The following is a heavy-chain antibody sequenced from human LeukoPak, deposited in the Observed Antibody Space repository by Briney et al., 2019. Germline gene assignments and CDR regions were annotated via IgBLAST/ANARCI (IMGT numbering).Heavy chain of an antibody. D-gene: IGHD6-19*01. CDR3: ARHSGSGWQALGY. J-gene: IGHJ4*02. CDR1: GYTFSNYG. Sequence: ASVEVSCKASGYTFSNYGISWVRQAPGLGLEWMGWTSYNGNTNYAQKFQDRVTVTTDTSTTTAYMELRSLESDDTAAYYCARHSGSGWQALGYWGQGTLVTVSS. CDR2: TSYNGNT. V-gene: IGHV1-18*04.